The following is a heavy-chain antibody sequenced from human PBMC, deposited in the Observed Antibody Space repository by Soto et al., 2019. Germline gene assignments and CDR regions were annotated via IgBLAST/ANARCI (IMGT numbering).Heavy chain of an antibody. J-gene: IGHJ4*02. CDR2: ISYDGSNK. D-gene: IGHD2-21*01. V-gene: IGHV3-30*18. CDR3: AKDRASWAKRGTIYPFDY. CDR1: GFTFSSYG. Sequence: PGGSLRLSCAASGFTFSSYGMHWVRQAPGKGLEWVSVISYDGSNKYYADSVKGRFTISRDNSKNTLYLQMNSLRAEDTAVYYCAKDRASWAKRGTIYPFDYWGQGTLVTVSS.